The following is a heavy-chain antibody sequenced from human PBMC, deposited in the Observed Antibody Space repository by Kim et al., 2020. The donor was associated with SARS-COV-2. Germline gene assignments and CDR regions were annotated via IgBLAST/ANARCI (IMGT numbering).Heavy chain of an antibody. Sequence: GGSLRLSCAASGFTFSSYSMNWVRQAPGKGLEWISSISSSGSYIYYADSMKDRFTISRDNARASLYLQMNSLRAEDTAVYYCARVLTSGWSYFDYWGQGT. J-gene: IGHJ4*02. CDR2: ISSSGSYI. D-gene: IGHD6-19*01. CDR3: ARVLTSGWSYFDY. CDR1: GFTFSSYS. V-gene: IGHV3-21*01.